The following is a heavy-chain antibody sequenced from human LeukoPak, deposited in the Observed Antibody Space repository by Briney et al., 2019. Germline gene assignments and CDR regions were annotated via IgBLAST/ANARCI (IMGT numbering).Heavy chain of an antibody. J-gene: IGHJ4*02. D-gene: IGHD3-22*01. CDR3: VSYDSSGYASFDY. CDR1: GFTLSNYA. CDR2: ISSGSTYI. Sequence: GGSLRLSCSASGFTLSNYAMSWVRQTPGKGLEWVSSISSGSTYIFYADSVKGRFTISRDNAKNSLYLQMNSLRAEDTAMYYCVSYDSSGYASFDYWGQGTLVTVSS. V-gene: IGHV3-21*01.